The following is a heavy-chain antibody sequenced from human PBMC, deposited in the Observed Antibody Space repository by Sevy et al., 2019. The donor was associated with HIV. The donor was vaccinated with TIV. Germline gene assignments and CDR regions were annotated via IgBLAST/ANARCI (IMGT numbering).Heavy chain of an antibody. V-gene: IGHV3-74*01. CDR2: INTDGSST. Sequence: GGSLRLSCAASGFTFTNHWMHWVRQAPGRGLVWVSRINTDGSSTSYADSVKGRFTISRDNAKNTLFLQMNSLRVEDTAVFYCARGPPHSSGNFYVEDRWGQGALVTVSS. CDR1: GFTFTNHW. D-gene: IGHD3-22*01. J-gene: IGHJ4*02. CDR3: ARGPPHSSGNFYVEDR.